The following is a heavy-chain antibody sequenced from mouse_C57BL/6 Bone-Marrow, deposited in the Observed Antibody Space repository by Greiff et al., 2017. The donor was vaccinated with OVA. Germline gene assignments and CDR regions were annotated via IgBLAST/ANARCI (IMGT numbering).Heavy chain of an antibody. CDR2: IWSGGST. CDR3: ARNYYYGSSLMDY. Sequence: VQRVESGPGIVQPSQSLSITCTVSGFSLTSYGVHWVRQSPGKGLEWLGVIWSGGSTDYNAAFISRLSISKDNSKSQVFFKMNSLQADDTAIYYCARNYYYGSSLMDYWGQGTSVTVSS. J-gene: IGHJ4*01. CDR1: GFSLTSYG. D-gene: IGHD1-1*01. V-gene: IGHV2-2*01.